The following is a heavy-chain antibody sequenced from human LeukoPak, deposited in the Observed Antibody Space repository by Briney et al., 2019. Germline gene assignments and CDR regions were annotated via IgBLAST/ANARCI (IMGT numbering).Heavy chain of an antibody. CDR1: GGSISSSSYY. Sequence: PSETLSLTCTVSGGSISSSSYYWGWIRQPPGKGLEWIGSIYYSGSTYYNPSLKSRVTISVDTSKNQFSLKLSSVTAADTAVYYCARRGSYYDSSGYPTWAFDIWGQGTMVTVSS. CDR3: ARRGSYYDSSGYPTWAFDI. D-gene: IGHD3-22*01. J-gene: IGHJ3*02. CDR2: IYYSGST. V-gene: IGHV4-39*01.